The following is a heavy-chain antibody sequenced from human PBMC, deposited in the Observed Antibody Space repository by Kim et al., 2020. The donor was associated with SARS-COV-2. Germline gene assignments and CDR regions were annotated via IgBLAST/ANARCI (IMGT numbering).Heavy chain of an antibody. J-gene: IGHJ4*02. D-gene: IGHD2-15*01. V-gene: IGHV3-11*03. CDR3: ARRGIGWYSHIDY. Sequence: NYAENGKGRCTVARENAENSVALQRSSLRAEDTAMYYCARRGIGWYSHIDYWGQGTLVTVSS.